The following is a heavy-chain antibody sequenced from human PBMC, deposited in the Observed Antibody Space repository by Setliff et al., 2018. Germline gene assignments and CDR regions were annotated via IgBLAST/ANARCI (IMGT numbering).Heavy chain of an antibody. Sequence: ASVKVSCKVSGYRLIEVSMHWVRQAPGKGLEWMGGLDPEDEETIYAQKFQGRLTITRDTSANTAYMELSSLRSEDTALYYCARYNWNTNWFDPWGQGTLVTVSS. J-gene: IGHJ5*02. CDR1: GYRLIEVS. CDR2: LDPEDEET. CDR3: ARYNWNTNWFDP. D-gene: IGHD1-20*01. V-gene: IGHV1-24*01.